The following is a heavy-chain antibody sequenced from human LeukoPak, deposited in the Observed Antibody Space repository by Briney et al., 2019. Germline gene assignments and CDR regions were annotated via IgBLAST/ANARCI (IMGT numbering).Heavy chain of an antibody. J-gene: IGHJ6*03. CDR1: GFTFSNYA. CDR3: ARVCRDGYNGYYYYYYYMDV. CDR2: ISGSGGST. Sequence: GGSLRLSCAASGFTFSNYAMNWVRQAPGKGLEWVSAISGSGGSTYYADSVKGRFTISRDNSKNTLYLQMNSLRAEDTAVYYCARVCRDGYNGYYYYYYYMDVWGKGTTVTVSS. V-gene: IGHV3-23*01. D-gene: IGHD5-24*01.